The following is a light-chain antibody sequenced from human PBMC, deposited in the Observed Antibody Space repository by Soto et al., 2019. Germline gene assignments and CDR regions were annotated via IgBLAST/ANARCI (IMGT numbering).Light chain of an antibody. Sequence: EIVLTQSPGTLSLSPGEKGTLSCRASLSVSISYLAWYQQKPGQAPRLLIFDTSNRATGIPDRFSGSGSGTDFTLTISRLEPEDFALYYCQQYGRSPPWTFGQGTKVEIK. CDR2: DTS. V-gene: IGKV3-20*01. CDR3: QQYGRSPPWT. J-gene: IGKJ1*01. CDR1: LSVSISY.